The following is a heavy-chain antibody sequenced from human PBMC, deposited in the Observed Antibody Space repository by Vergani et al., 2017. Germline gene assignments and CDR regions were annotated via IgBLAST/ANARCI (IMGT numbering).Heavy chain of an antibody. V-gene: IGHV3-23*01. CDR2: LSASDRRT. CDR3: AKVGRSEVAGRFGAFDI. CDR1: GFTFIMHA. D-gene: IGHD6-19*01. J-gene: IGHJ3*02. Sequence: EVQLLESGGDLVQPGGSLRLSCAASGFTFIMHAMSWVRQAPGKGLEWVSTLSASDRRTHYADSVKGRFTISRDNSKNTLFLHMNSLRTEDTAVYYCAKVGRSEVAGRFGAFDIWGQGTMVTVSS.